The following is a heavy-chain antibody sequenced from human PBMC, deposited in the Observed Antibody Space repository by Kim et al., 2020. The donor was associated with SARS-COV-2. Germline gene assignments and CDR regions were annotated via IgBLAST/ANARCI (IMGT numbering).Heavy chain of an antibody. J-gene: IGHJ6*02. CDR2: IIPIFGTA. CDR1: GGTFSSYA. D-gene: IGHD3-9*01. V-gene: IGHV1-69*13. Sequence: SVKVSCKASGGTFSSYAISWVRQAPGQGLEWMGGIIPIFGTANYAQKFQGRVTITADESTSTAYMELSSLRSEDTAVYYCASLRYFDQISIRYYYYGMDVWGQGTTVTVSS. CDR3: ASLRYFDQISIRYYYYGMDV.